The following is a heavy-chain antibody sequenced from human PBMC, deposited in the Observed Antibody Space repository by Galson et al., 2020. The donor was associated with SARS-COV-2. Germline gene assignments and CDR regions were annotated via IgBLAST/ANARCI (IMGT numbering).Heavy chain of an antibody. Sequence: GESLKISCHASGFTFRSYVMSWVRQAPGKGLEWVSAIRGSGGSPYYADPVKGRFTISRDNSKNTLYLQMNSLRAEDTAVYYCAKLTPPSYYYDSSGYYFGYWGQGTLVTVSS. CDR2: IRGSGGSP. V-gene: IGHV3-23*01. CDR1: GFTFRSYV. D-gene: IGHD3-22*01. CDR3: AKLTPPSYYYDSSGYYFGY. J-gene: IGHJ4*02.